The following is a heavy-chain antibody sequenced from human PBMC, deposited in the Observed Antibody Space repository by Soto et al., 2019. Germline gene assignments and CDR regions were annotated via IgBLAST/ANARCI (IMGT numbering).Heavy chain of an antibody. CDR2: SYYDGTI. Sequence: SETLSLTCTVSGGSISGYYWAWVRQPPERGLEWMGVSYYDGTISSNPSLNSRVTLSVDTSKNQFSLKLSSVTAADTAVYYCARLNGYCIRGSCHGHYAMDVWGQGTTVTVSS. CDR1: GGSISGYY. V-gene: IGHV4-59*08. J-gene: IGHJ6*02. CDR3: ARLNGYCIRGSCHGHYAMDV. D-gene: IGHD2-15*01.